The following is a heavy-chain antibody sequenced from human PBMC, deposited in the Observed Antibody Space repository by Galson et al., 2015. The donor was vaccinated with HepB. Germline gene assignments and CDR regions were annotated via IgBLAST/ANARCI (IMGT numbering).Heavy chain of an antibody. CDR1: SGSFGNTVYS. D-gene: IGHD3-10*01. Sequence: LSLTCTVSSGSFGNTVYSWSWIRQPPGKDLEWIGYIYQSGTTHYNASLKSRVTISLDRAETQFSLRLTSVTAADTAVYYCARGVTGFGNLYYFDYWGQGALVTVSS. CDR2: IYQSGTT. V-gene: IGHV4-30-2*01. CDR3: ARGVTGFGNLYYFDY. J-gene: IGHJ4*02.